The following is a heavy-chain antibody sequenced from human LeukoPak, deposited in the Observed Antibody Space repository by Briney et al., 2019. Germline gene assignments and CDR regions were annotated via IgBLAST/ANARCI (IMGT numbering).Heavy chain of an antibody. V-gene: IGHV4-59*08. CDR1: GGSISSYY. Sequence: PSETLSLTRTVSGGSISSYYWSWIRQPPGKGLEWIGYIYYSGSTNYNPSLKSRVTISVDTSKNQFSLKLSSVTAADTAVYYCARHDSSGSYQLDYWGQGTLVTVSS. D-gene: IGHD1-26*01. J-gene: IGHJ4*02. CDR3: ARHDSSGSYQLDY. CDR2: IYYSGST.